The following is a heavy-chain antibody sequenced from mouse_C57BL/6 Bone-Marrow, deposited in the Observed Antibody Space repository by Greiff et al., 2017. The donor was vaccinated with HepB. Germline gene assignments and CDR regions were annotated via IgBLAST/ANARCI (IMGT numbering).Heavy chain of an antibody. D-gene: IGHD1-1*01. Sequence: QVQLQQPGAELVKPGASVKLSCRASGYTFTSYWMQWVKQRPGQGLEWIGEIDPSDSYTNYNQKFKGKATLTVDTSSSTAYMQLSSLTSEDSAVYYCARSCYGSSSAYWGQGTLLTVSA. CDR2: IDPSDSYT. CDR3: ARSCYGSSSAY. CDR1: GYTFTSYW. J-gene: IGHJ3*01. V-gene: IGHV1-50*01.